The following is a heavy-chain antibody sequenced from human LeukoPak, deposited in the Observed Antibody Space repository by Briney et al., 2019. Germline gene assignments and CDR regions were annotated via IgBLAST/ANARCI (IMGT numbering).Heavy chain of an antibody. D-gene: IGHD2-15*01. CDR2: INPNSGGT. CDR1: GHTFTGYY. Sequence: ASVKVSCKASGHTFTGYYMHWVRQAPGQGLEWMGRINPNSGGTNYAQKFQGRVTMTRDTSISTAYMELSRLRSDDTAVYYCARSVQRYCSGGSCYSNFSPRDYWGQGTLVTVSS. CDR3: ARSVQRYCSGGSCYSNFSPRDY. V-gene: IGHV1-2*06. J-gene: IGHJ4*02.